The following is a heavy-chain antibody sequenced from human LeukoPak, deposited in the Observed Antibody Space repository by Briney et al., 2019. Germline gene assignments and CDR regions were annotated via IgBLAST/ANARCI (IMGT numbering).Heavy chain of an antibody. CDR2: IYHSGGA. Sequence: SETLSLTCGVSGGSFSISYWSWIRQPPGKGLEWIGQIYHSGGANYNPSLRSRVTISIDTSKNQLSLRLSSVTAADTAVYYCARATDFWSGYYYYWGQGTLVTVSS. V-gene: IGHV4-34*01. D-gene: IGHD3-3*01. J-gene: IGHJ4*02. CDR3: ARATDFWSGYYYY. CDR1: GGSFSISY.